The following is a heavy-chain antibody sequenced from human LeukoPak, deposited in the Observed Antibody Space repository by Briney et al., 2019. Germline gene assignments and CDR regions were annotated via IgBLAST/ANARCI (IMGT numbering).Heavy chain of an antibody. V-gene: IGHV3-33*01. D-gene: IGHD2-15*01. Sequence: PGRSLRLSCAASGFTFSSYGMHWVRQAPGKGLEWVAIIWYDGSEKYYADSVKGRFTISRDNSKNTVYLQMNSLRAEDTAVYYCAREYCSGGNCNKRDAFDLWGQGTVVTVSS. J-gene: IGHJ3*01. CDR3: AREYCSGGNCNKRDAFDL. CDR1: GFTFSSYG. CDR2: IWYDGSEK.